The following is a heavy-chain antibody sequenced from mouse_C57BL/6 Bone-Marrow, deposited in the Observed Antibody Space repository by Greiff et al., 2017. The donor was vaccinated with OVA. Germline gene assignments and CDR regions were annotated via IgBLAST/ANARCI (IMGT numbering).Heavy chain of an antibody. Sequence: EVQRVESGGGLVKPGGSLKLSCAASGFTFSDYGMHWVRQAPEKGLEWVAYISSGSSTTNYADTVKGRFTISRDNAKTTLFLQMTSLRSEDTAMYYCARINSWSFDVWGTGTTVTVSS. J-gene: IGHJ1*03. CDR2: ISSGSSTT. CDR1: GFTFSDYG. CDR3: ARINSWSFDV. D-gene: IGHD4-1*02. V-gene: IGHV5-17*01.